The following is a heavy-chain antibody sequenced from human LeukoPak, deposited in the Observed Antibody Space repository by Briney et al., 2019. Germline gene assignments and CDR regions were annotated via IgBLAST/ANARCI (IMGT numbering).Heavy chain of an antibody. J-gene: IGHJ3*02. CDR1: GYSFPNYW. D-gene: IGHD1-26*01. Sequence: GESLKISCKGSGYSFPNYWIGWVRQMPGKGLEWMGIIYPGDSDTRYSPSFQGQVTISADKSISTAYLQWSSLKTSDTAVYYCARHRTGSVYDAFDIWGQGTMVTVSS. V-gene: IGHV5-51*01. CDR3: ARHRTGSVYDAFDI. CDR2: IYPGDSDT.